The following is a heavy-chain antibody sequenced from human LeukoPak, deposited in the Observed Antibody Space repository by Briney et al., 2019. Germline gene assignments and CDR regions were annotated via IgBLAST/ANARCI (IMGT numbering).Heavy chain of an antibody. CDR1: GFTFDDYA. D-gene: IGHD3-22*01. CDR3: AKDIGLYYYDSRGFDY. CDR2: ISWNSGSI. V-gene: IGHV3-9*01. Sequence: GRSLRLSCAASGFTFDDYAMHWVRQAPGKGLEWVSGISWNSGSIGYADSVKGRFTIPRDNAKNSLYLQMNSLRAEDTALYYCAKDIGLYYYDSRGFDYWGQGTLVTVSS. J-gene: IGHJ4*02.